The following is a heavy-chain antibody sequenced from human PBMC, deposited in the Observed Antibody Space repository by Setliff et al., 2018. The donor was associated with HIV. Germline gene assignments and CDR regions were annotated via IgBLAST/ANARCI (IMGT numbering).Heavy chain of an antibody. J-gene: IGHJ4*02. Sequence: SGPTLVNPTQTLTLTCTFSGFSLNTPGMRVSWIRQPPGRALEWLARIDWDDNKFYSTSLKTRLTISKDTSKNQVVLTMTNMDPVDTATYYCARMRYFDWIMIDHWGQGTLVTVSS. CDR2: IDWDDNK. CDR1: GFSLNTPGMR. CDR3: ARMRYFDWIMIDH. D-gene: IGHD3-9*01. V-gene: IGHV2-70*04.